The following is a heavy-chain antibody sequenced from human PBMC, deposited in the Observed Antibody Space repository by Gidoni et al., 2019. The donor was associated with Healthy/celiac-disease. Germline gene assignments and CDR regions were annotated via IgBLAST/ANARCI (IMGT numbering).Heavy chain of an antibody. J-gene: IGHJ4*02. V-gene: IGHV3-33*01. CDR2: IWYDGSNK. D-gene: IGHD2-15*01. CDR1: GATLSSYG. Sequence: QVQLVESGGGVVQPRRSLRLSCAASGATLSSYGMHWVRQAPGKGLEWVSVIWYDGSNKYYADSVKGRFTISRDNSKNTLYLQMNSLRAEDTAVYYCASDSGGYCSGGSCYSLGYWGQGTLVTVSS. CDR3: ASDSGGYCSGGSCYSLGY.